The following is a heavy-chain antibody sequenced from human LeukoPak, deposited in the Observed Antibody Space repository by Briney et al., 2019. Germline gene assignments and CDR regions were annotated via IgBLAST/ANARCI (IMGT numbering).Heavy chain of an antibody. CDR2: IHSAGRST. D-gene: IGHD2-8*01. Sequence: GGSLRLSCAASGFTFSSYAMAWVRQALGKGLEWVSAIHSAGRSTYYPDSLKGRVTISRDNSKNTLYLQMKGLRPEDTAVYYCARVPTSGTYYYFDYWGQGTLVTVSS. CDR3: ARVPTSGTYYYFDY. V-gene: IGHV3-23*01. CDR1: GFTFSSYA. J-gene: IGHJ4*02.